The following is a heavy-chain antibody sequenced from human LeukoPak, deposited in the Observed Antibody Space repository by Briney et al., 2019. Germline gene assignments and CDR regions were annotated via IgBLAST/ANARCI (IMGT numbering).Heavy chain of an antibody. J-gene: IGHJ4*02. V-gene: IGHV3-15*01. CDR2: IKSKTDGGAT. D-gene: IGHD3-10*01. CDR1: GFTVSSNY. CDR3: TADYGSGSYDY. Sequence: GGSLRLSCAASGFTVSSNYMSWVRQAPGKGLEWVGRIKSKTDGGATDYAAPVKGRFTISRDGSKSTLYLQMNSLKTEDTAVYYCTADYGSGSYDYWGQGTLVTVSS.